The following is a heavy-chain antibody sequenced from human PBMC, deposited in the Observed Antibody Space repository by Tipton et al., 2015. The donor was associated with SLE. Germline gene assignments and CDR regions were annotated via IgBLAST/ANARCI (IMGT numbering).Heavy chain of an antibody. D-gene: IGHD7-27*01. Sequence: GLVKPSESLSLRCSVSGGSISSYYWTWIRQPPGKGLEWIGDIYYSGSTHYNPSLRSRVTISVDTSKNQFSLKLTSVTAADTAVYFCARGTNWGSLGHYFDYWGQGSLVTVSS. V-gene: IGHV4-59*01. CDR2: IYYSGST. J-gene: IGHJ4*02. CDR3: ARGTNWGSLGHYFDY. CDR1: GGSISSYY.